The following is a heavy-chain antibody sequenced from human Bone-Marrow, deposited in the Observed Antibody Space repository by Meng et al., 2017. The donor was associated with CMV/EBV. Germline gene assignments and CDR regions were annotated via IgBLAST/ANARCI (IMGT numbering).Heavy chain of an antibody. CDR2: INSDGSDT. CDR3: VKGGHLGDY. Sequence: SCKASGGTFSSSWMHWVRQAPGKGLVWVSHINSDGSDTKYADSVKGRFTISRDNAKNTLYLQMNTLRAEDTAVYYCVKGGHLGDYWGQGTLVTVSS. CDR1: GGTFSSSW. J-gene: IGHJ4*02. V-gene: IGHV3-74*03. D-gene: IGHD3-10*01.